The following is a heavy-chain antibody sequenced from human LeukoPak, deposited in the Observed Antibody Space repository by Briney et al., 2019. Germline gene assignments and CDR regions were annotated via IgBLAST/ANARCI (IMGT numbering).Heavy chain of an antibody. D-gene: IGHD6-19*01. Sequence: PSETLSLTCTASGAPISRFYWNWVRQPPGKGLEWIGNIYNGVPTFFNPSLKSRVTLSVDTSKTQFSLQLASVTAADTAVYYCVQTPGWPGFDYWGQGVLVTVSS. CDR3: VQTPGWPGFDY. V-gene: IGHV4-4*09. J-gene: IGHJ4*02. CDR1: GAPISRFY. CDR2: IYNGVPT.